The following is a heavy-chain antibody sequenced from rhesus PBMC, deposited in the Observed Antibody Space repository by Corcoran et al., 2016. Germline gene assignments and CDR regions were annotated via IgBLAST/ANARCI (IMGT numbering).Heavy chain of an antibody. V-gene: IGHV4-80*01. J-gene: IGHJ4*01. CDR3: ARSGYGSGGVY. CDR1: GASISSYW. D-gene: IGHD4-4*01. CDR2: INGNSGNS. Sequence: QVQLQESGPGLVKPSETLSLTCAVSGASISSYWWSWFPQPPGKGLEWIGEINGNSGNSFYNTSLKSRVTISKDASKNQFSLKLSSVTAADTAIYYCARSGYGSGGVYWGQGVLVTVSS.